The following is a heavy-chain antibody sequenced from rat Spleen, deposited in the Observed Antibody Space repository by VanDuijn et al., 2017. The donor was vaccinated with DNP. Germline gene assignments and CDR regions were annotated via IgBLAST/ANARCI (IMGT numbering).Heavy chain of an antibody. CDR1: GFTFSNYD. CDR3: TELPSYYEAWFAY. V-gene: IGHV5-25*01. D-gene: IGHD1-1*01. Sequence: EVQLVESGGGLVQPGRSMKLSCAASGFTFSNYDMAWVRQAPKKGLEWVASISSSGDKIYYRDSVKGRFTISRDNARSTLYLQMNSLRSEDTATYYCTELPSYYEAWFAYWGHGALVTVSS. J-gene: IGHJ3*01. CDR2: ISSSGDKI.